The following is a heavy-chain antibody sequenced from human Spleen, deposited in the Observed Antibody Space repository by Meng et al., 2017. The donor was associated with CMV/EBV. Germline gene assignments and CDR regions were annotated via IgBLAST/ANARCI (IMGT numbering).Heavy chain of an antibody. J-gene: IGHJ4*02. CDR2: IYHSGST. Sequence: GSLRLSCTVSGYSISSGYYWGWIRQPPGKGLEWIGSIYHSGSTYYNPSLKSRVTISVDTSKNQFSLKLSSVTAADTAVYYCARLGYSYEAHWGQGALVTVSS. CDR3: ARLGYSYEAH. V-gene: IGHV4-38-2*02. CDR1: GYSISSGYY. D-gene: IGHD5-18*01.